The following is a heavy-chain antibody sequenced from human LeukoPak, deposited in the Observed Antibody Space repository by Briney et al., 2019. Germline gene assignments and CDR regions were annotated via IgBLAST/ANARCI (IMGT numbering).Heavy chain of an antibody. V-gene: IGHV1-18*01. CDR3: ARDAGLYSYGHQGEFDY. CDR2: ISTYNGNT. Sequence: GASVKVSCKSSGYIFTSYGISWVRQAPGQGLEWMGWISTYNGNTNYAQKLQGRLTMTRDTSTSTAYMELRSLRSDDTAVYYCARDAGLYSYGHQGEFDYWGQGTLVTVSS. D-gene: IGHD5-18*01. J-gene: IGHJ4*02. CDR1: GYIFTSYG.